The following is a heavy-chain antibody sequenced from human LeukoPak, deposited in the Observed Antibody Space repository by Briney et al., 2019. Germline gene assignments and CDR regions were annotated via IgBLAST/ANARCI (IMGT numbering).Heavy chain of an antibody. V-gene: IGHV3-66*01. Sequence: GGSLRLSYAASGFTVSSNYMSWVRQAPGKGLEWISIIYTGGNTYYADSVKGRFTISRDNSKNTLYLQMNSLRAEDTAVYYCAKMPVDTYFDYWGQGTLAAVSS. CDR3: AKMPVDTYFDY. CDR2: IYTGGNT. D-gene: IGHD5-18*01. CDR1: GFTVSSNY. J-gene: IGHJ4*02.